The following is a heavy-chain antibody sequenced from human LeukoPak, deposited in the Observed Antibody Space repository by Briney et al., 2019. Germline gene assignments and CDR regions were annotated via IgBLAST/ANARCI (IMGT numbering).Heavy chain of an antibody. CDR3: ASARDPERVFGI. V-gene: IGHV3-48*03. CDR2: ISSSGSTI. CDR1: GFTFSSYE. D-gene: IGHD5-24*01. Sequence: PGGSLRLSCAASGFTFSSYEMNWVRQAPGKGLEWVSYISSSGSTIYYADSVKGRFTISRDNAKNSLYLQMNSLRAEDTAVYYCASARDPERVFGIWGQGTMVTVSS. J-gene: IGHJ3*02.